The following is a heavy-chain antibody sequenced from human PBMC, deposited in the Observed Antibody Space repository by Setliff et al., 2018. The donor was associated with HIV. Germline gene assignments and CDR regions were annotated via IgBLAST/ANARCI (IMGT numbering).Heavy chain of an antibody. V-gene: IGHV2-70*11. Sequence: SGPTLVNPTQTLTLTCTFSGFSLSTSGVCVSWIRQPPGKALEWLARIDWDDDKYYSTSLKTRLTISKDTSKNQVVLKMTNMDPVDTATYYCVRMISYSPYFDYWGQGTQVTVSS. CDR3: VRMISYSPYFDY. J-gene: IGHJ4*02. CDR1: GFSLSTSGVC. D-gene: IGHD1-26*01. CDR2: IDWDDDK.